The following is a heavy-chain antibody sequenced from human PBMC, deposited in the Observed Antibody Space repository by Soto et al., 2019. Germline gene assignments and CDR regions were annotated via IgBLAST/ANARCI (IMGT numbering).Heavy chain of an antibody. Sequence: VKVSFKASGYTFTGYYMHWLRHAPGQGLEWMGWINPNSGGTNYAQKFQGRVTMTRDTSISTAYMELSRLRSDDTAVYYCARGVGPDCTNGVCALYYYYYYGMDVWGQGTTVTVSS. D-gene: IGHD2-8*01. CDR2: INPNSGGT. CDR3: ARGVGPDCTNGVCALYYYYYYGMDV. J-gene: IGHJ6*02. CDR1: GYTFTGYY. V-gene: IGHV1-2*02.